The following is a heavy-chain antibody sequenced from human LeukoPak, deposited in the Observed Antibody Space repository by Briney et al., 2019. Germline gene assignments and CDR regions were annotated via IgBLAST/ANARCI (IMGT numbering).Heavy chain of an antibody. Sequence: SETLSLTCTVSGGSISSGNYYWSWIREPAGMGLEWIGRIYTSGSTNYNPTLKIRVTISVATSKNQFSLKLGAVTAADTAVYYCAREQFDSYGSYNWFDPWGQGTLVTVSS. V-gene: IGHV4-61*02. CDR3: AREQFDSYGSYNWFDP. D-gene: IGHD5-18*01. J-gene: IGHJ5*02. CDR2: IYTSGST. CDR1: GGSISSGNYY.